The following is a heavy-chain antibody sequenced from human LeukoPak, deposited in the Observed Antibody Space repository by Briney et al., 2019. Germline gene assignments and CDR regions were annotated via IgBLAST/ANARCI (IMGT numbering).Heavy chain of an antibody. D-gene: IGHD3-22*01. J-gene: IGHJ3*02. V-gene: IGHV4-59*01. CDR2: IYYSGST. Sequence: SETLSLTCTVSGGSISSYYWSWVRQPPGKGLEWIGYIYYSGSTNYNPSLKSRVTISVDTSKNQFSLKLSSVTAADTAVYYCARVATMIVVRGAFDIWGQGTMVTVSS. CDR3: ARVATMIVVRGAFDI. CDR1: GGSISSYY.